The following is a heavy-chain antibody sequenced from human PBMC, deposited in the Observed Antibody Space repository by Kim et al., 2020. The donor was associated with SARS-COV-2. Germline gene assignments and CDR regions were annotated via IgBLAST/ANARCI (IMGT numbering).Heavy chain of an antibody. J-gene: IGHJ4*02. Sequence: SETLSLTCTVSGGSISSYYWSWIRQPPGKGLEWIGYIYYSGSTNYNPSLKSRVTISVDTSKNQFSLKLSSVTAADTAVYYCARVARSTWIQLYLDYWAREPWSPSPQ. CDR1: GGSISSYY. CDR3: ARVARSTWIQLYLDY. D-gene: IGHD5-18*01. V-gene: IGHV4-59*01. CDR2: IYYSGST.